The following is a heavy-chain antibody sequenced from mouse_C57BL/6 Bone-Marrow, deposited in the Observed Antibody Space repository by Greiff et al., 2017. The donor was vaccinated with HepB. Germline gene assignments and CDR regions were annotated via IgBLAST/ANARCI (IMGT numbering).Heavy chain of an antibody. CDR2: IWSGGST. Sequence: VQRVESGPGLVQPSQSLSITCTVSGFSLTSYGVHWVRQSPGKGLEWLGVIWSGGSTDYNAAFISRLSISKDNSKSQVFFKMNSLQADDTAIYYCARNWYGSSYDWYFDVWGTGTTVTVSS. CDR1: GFSLTSYG. J-gene: IGHJ1*03. CDR3: ARNWYGSSYDWYFDV. V-gene: IGHV2-2*01. D-gene: IGHD1-1*01.